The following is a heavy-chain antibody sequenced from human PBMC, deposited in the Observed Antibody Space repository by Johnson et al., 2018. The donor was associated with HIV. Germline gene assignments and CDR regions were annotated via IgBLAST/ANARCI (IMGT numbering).Heavy chain of an antibody. CDR2: VSWNSGSI. Sequence: VQLVEFGGGLVKPGGSLRLSCEASGFSFEEYAMHWVRQVPGKGLEWVSGVSWNSGSIAYADSVKGRFTISRDNAKNTLYLQMDSLRAEDTAVYYCATPLAHYDSSAYGGGAFDIWGQGTMVTVSS. D-gene: IGHD3-22*01. CDR1: GFSFEEYA. J-gene: IGHJ3*02. CDR3: ATPLAHYDSSAYGGGAFDI. V-gene: IGHV3-9*01.